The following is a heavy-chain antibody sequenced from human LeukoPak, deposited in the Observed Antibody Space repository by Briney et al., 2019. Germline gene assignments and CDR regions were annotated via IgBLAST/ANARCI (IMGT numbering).Heavy chain of an antibody. CDR3: ARDYVWGSYRREALDY. J-gene: IGHJ4*02. D-gene: IGHD3-16*02. V-gene: IGHV4-4*02. CDR1: GGSISSSNW. CDR2: IYHSGST. Sequence: SGTLSLTCAVSGGSISSSNWWSWVRQPPGKGLEWIGEIYHSGSTNYNPSLKSRATISVDTSKNQFSLKLSSVTAADTAVYYCARDYVWGSYRREALDYWGQGTLVTVSS.